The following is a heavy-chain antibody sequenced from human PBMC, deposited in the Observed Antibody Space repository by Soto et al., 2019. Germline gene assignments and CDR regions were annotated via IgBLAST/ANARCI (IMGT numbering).Heavy chain of an antibody. CDR2: INPSGGST. V-gene: IGHV1-46*01. CDR1: GYTFTSYY. Sequence: GASVKVSCKASGYTFTSYYMHWVRQAPGQGLEWMGIINPSGGSTSYAQKFQGRVTMTRDTSTSTVYMELSSLRSEDTAVYYCARGVLTIFGVVNQSPPTDVWGQGTTVTVSS. CDR3: ARGVLTIFGVVNQSPPTDV. D-gene: IGHD3-3*01. J-gene: IGHJ6*02.